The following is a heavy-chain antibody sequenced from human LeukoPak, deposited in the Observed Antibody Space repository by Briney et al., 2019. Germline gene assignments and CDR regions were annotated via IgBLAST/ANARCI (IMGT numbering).Heavy chain of an antibody. J-gene: IGHJ4*02. Sequence: ASVKVSCKASGYTFTSYGISWVRQAPGQGLEWMGWISAKKGYTDYAQKLQGRVTMTTDTSTSTAYMELRSLRSDDTAVYYCARDMYSSGRVPFEYWGQGTLVTVS. CDR3: ARDMYSSGRVPFEY. V-gene: IGHV1-18*01. CDR2: ISAKKGYT. CDR1: GYTFTSYG. D-gene: IGHD6-19*01.